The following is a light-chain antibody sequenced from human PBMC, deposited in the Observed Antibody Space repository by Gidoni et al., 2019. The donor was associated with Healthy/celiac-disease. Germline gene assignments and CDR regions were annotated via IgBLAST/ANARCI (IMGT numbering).Light chain of an antibody. Sequence: IQITPSPSSLSASVGDRVTITCRASQSISSYLNWYQQKPGKAPKLLIYAASSLQSGVPSRFSGSGSGTDFTLTISSLQPEDFATYYCQQSYSTPRTFGGGTKVEIK. V-gene: IGKV1-39*01. J-gene: IGKJ4*02. CDR1: QSISSY. CDR2: AAS. CDR3: QQSYSTPRT.